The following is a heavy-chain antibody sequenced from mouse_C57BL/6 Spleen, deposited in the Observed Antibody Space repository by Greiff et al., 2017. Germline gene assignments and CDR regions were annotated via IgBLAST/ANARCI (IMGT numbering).Heavy chain of an antibody. CDR3: ARQYYGNLYYFDY. Sequence: EVQLQESGGGLVQPGGSLKLSCAASGFTFSDYYMYWVRQTPEKRLEWVAYISNGGGSTYYPDTVKGRFTISRDNAKNTLYLQMSRLKSEDTAMYYCARQYYGNLYYFDYWGQGTTRTVSS. D-gene: IGHD2-1*01. V-gene: IGHV5-12*01. CDR1: GFTFSDYY. CDR2: ISNGGGST. J-gene: IGHJ2*01.